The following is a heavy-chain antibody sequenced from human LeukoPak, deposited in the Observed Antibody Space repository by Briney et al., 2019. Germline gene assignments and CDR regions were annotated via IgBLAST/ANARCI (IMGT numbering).Heavy chain of an antibody. CDR2: INQVGSEK. CDR3: ARDFLDIAVADT. V-gene: IGHV3-7*01. CDR1: GFTFNSYW. Sequence: GGSLRLSCAASGFTFNSYWMTWVRQAPGKGLEWVANINQVGSEKYYVDSVKGRFTISRDNAKNSLSLQMNSLRAEDTAVYYCARDFLDIAVADTWGQGTLVTVSS. D-gene: IGHD6-19*01. J-gene: IGHJ5*02.